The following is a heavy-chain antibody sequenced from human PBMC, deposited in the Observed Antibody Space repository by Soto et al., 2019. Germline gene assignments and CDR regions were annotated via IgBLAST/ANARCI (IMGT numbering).Heavy chain of an antibody. CDR1: GFTVGSNY. Sequence: GGSLRLSCAASGFTVGSNYMSWVRQAPGKGLEWVSVIYSEGTPYYADSVKGRFTISRENSNSTLYLHMNNLRAEDTAVYYCARSTYYDILTGSYYYYAMDVWGQGTTVTVSS. D-gene: IGHD3-9*01. CDR2: IYSEGTP. CDR3: ARSTYYDILTGSYYYYAMDV. J-gene: IGHJ6*02. V-gene: IGHV3-53*01.